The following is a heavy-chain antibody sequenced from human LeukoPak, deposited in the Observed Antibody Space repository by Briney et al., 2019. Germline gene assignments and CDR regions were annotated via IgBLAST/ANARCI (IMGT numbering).Heavy chain of an antibody. Sequence: PSETLSLTCTVSGGSISSYYWIWIRQPPGQGLEWIGYIYYSGSTNYSPSLKSRLTISVDTSKNQFSLKLSSVTAADTAVYYCARTYGSSGLGYFDLWGRGTLVTVSS. CDR2: IYYSGST. D-gene: IGHD6-13*01. CDR3: ARTYGSSGLGYFDL. CDR1: GGSISSYY. V-gene: IGHV4-59*01. J-gene: IGHJ2*01.